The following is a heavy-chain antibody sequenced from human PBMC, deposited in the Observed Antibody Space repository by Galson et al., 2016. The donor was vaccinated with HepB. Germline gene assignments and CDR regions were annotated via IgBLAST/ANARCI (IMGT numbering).Heavy chain of an antibody. J-gene: IGHJ4*02. CDR3: ARERDYGDDVVFDY. CDR2: ISSSGSYT. CDR1: GFTFSDYY. D-gene: IGHD4-17*01. V-gene: IGHV3-11*06. Sequence: SLRLSCAASGFTFSDYYMSWIRQAPGKGLERVTYISSSGSYTYYADAVKGRFTISRDNAKNSLYLQLNSLRVEDTAVYYCARERDYGDDVVFDYWGQGSLATGSS.